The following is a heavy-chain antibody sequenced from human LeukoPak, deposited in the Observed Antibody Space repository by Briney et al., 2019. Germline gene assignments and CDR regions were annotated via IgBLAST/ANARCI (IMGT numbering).Heavy chain of an antibody. CDR1: GFTFSSYW. J-gene: IGHJ4*02. Sequence: GGSLRLSCAASGFTFSSYWMNWARQAPGKGLEWVASINHNGNVNYYVDSVKGRFTISRDNSKNTLYLQMNSLRAEDTAVYYCAKVAPGTDPYLRYWGQGTLVTVSS. CDR2: INHNGNVN. CDR3: AKVAPGTDPYLRY. D-gene: IGHD1/OR15-1a*01. V-gene: IGHV3-7*03.